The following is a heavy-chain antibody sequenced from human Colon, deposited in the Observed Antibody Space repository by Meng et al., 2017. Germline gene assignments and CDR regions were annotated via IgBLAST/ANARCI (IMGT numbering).Heavy chain of an antibody. Sequence: GESLRLSCAASGFTFSSYWMSWVRQAPGKGLEWVANIKQDGSEKYYVDSVKGRFTISRDNAKNSLYLQMNSLRAEDTAVYYCARDSLDSSGYYSYYYYYYGMDVWGQGTTVTVSS. CDR3: ARDSLDSSGYYSYYYYYYGMDV. V-gene: IGHV3-7*01. CDR1: GFTFSSYW. J-gene: IGHJ6*02. CDR2: IKQDGSEK. D-gene: IGHD3-22*01.